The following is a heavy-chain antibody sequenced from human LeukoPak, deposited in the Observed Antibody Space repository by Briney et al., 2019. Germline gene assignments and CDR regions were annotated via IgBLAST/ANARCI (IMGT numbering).Heavy chain of an antibody. J-gene: IGHJ3*02. CDR1: GGTFSSYA. Sequence: SVKVSCKASGGTFSSYAISWVRQAPGQGLEWMGWIIPIFGTANYAQKFQGRVTITADESTSTAYMELSSLRSEDTAVYYCARPNYGSGTEDAFDIWGQGTMVTVSS. CDR2: IIPIFGTA. CDR3: ARPNYGSGTEDAFDI. V-gene: IGHV1-69*13. D-gene: IGHD3-10*01.